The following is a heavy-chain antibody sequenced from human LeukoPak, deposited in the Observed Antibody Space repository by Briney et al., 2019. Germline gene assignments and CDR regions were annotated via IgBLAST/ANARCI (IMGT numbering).Heavy chain of an antibody. CDR1: DVSIKNYY. J-gene: IGHJ4*02. CDR3: ARDGYSYGFDY. D-gene: IGHD5-18*01. CDR2: IYYSGST. Sequence: PSETLSLTCTVSDVSIKNYYWSWIRQHPGKGLEWIGYIYYSGSTYYNPSLKSRVTISVDTSKNQFSLKLSSVTAADTAVYYCARDGYSYGFDYWGQGTLVTVSS. V-gene: IGHV4-31*02.